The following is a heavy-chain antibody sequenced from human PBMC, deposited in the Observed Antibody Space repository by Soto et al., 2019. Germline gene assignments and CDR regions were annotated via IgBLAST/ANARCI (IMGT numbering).Heavy chain of an antibody. Sequence: VGSLRLSCAASGFTFSSYAMSWVRQAPGKGLEWVSAISGSGGSTYYADSVKGRFTISRDNSKNTLYLQMNSLRAEDTAVYYCAKPQTIVVVPAAIHYWGQRTLVTVSS. J-gene: IGHJ4*02. D-gene: IGHD2-2*01. V-gene: IGHV3-23*01. CDR2: ISGSGGST. CDR3: AKPQTIVVVPAAIHY. CDR1: GFTFSSYA.